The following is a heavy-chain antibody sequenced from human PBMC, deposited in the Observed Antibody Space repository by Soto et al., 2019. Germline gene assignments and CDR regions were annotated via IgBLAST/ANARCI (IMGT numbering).Heavy chain of an antibody. V-gene: IGHV1-69*13. D-gene: IGHD3-3*01. CDR1: GGTFSSYA. CDR3: ARDRYDFWSGYFPDYYYGMDV. Sequence: SVKVSCKASGGTFSSYAISWVRQAPGQGLEWMGGIIPIFGTANYAQKFQGRVTITADESTSTAYMELSSLRSEDTAVYYCARDRYDFWSGYFPDYYYGMDVWGQGTTVTVSS. J-gene: IGHJ6*02. CDR2: IIPIFGTA.